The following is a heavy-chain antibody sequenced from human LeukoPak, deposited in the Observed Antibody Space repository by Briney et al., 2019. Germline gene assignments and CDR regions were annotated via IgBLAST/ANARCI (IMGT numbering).Heavy chain of an antibody. D-gene: IGHD2-21*01. V-gene: IGHV3-7*01. CDR2: IKQDGSEK. Sequence: GGSLRLSCAASGFTVSSNYKSWVRQAPGKGLEWVANIKQDGSEKYYVDSVKGRFTISRDNAKNSLYLQMNSLRAEDTAVYYCARQRILDAFDIWGQGTMVTVSS. J-gene: IGHJ3*02. CDR1: GFTVSSNY. CDR3: ARQRILDAFDI.